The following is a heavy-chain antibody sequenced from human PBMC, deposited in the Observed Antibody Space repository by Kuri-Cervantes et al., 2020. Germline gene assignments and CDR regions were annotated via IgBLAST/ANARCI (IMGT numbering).Heavy chain of an antibody. J-gene: IGHJ4*02. V-gene: IGHV3-23*01. CDR1: GFTFSSYA. D-gene: IGHD2-15*01. CDR3: ARDGCSGGSCYYFDY. CDR2: ISGSGGST. Sequence: GGSLRLSWAASGFTFSSYAMSWVRQAPGKGLEWVSAISGSGGSTYYADSVKGRFTISRDNSKNTLYLQMNSLRAEDTAVYYCARDGCSGGSCYYFDYWGQGTLVTVSS.